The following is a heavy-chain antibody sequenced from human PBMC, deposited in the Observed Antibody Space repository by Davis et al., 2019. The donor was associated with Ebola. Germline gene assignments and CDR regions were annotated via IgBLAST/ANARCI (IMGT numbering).Heavy chain of an antibody. CDR3: AKEQWLVLVGY. J-gene: IGHJ4*02. D-gene: IGHD6-19*01. CDR2: ISNGGGST. Sequence: GGSLRLSCAASGFTFSSYAMSWVRQAPGKGLEWVSTISNGGGSTYYADSVKGRFTISRDNSQNTLYLQMNSLRAEDTAVYYCAKEQWLVLVGYWGQGTLVTVSS. V-gene: IGHV3-23*01. CDR1: GFTFSSYA.